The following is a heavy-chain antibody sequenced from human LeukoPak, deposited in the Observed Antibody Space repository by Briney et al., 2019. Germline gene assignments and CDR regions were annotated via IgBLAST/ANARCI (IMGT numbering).Heavy chain of an antibody. Sequence: GGSLRLSCAASGFTFSTYTIHWVRQAPGQGLEYVSAISANGGSTYYADSVKGRFTISRDNSKNTVYLQMGSLRPEDMAAYYCARAMIGSRYFDWLSHPFDYWGQGTLATVSS. V-gene: IGHV3-64*02. CDR2: ISANGGST. CDR1: GFTFSTYT. J-gene: IGHJ4*02. CDR3: ARAMIGSRYFDWLSHPFDY. D-gene: IGHD3-9*01.